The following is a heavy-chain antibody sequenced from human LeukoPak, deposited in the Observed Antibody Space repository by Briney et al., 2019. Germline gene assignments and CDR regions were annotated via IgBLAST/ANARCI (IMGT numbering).Heavy chain of an antibody. J-gene: IGHJ4*02. V-gene: IGHV3-30*02. Sequence: GGSLRLSCAASGFTFSNSGMHWVRQAPGKGLEWVAFIRYDGSENYYGDSVKGRFTISRDNSKNTLYLQMNSLRAGDTAVYFCARPGGNWNYHFDFWGQGTLVTVST. CDR2: IRYDGSEN. D-gene: IGHD1-7*01. CDR3: ARPGGNWNYHFDF. CDR1: GFTFSNSG.